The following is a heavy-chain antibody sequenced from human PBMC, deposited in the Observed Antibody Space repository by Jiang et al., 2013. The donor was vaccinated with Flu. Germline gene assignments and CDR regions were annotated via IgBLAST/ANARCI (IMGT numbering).Heavy chain of an antibody. D-gene: IGHD2-21*02. Sequence: QTLSLTCAITRDSVSSKSAAWNWIRQSPSRGLEWLGRTYYRSRWSQNYAVSVRGRIVVNADTSKNQFSLQLNSVTPEDTAVYFCARQTEGGMDVWGQGTTVTVSS. CDR2: TYYRSRWSQ. J-gene: IGHJ6*02. V-gene: IGHV6-1*01. CDR3: ARQTEGGMDV. CDR1: RDSVSSKSAA.